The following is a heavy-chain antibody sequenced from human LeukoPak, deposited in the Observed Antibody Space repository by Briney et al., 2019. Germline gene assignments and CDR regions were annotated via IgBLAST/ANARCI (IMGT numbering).Heavy chain of an antibody. D-gene: IGHD3-10*01. CDR2: VSYTGRT. CDR3: TRRLASGTYRPDY. J-gene: IGHJ4*02. CDR1: GGSLSGHY. Sequence: SETLSLTCTVSGGSLSGHYWSWIRQPPGKRLEWIGYVSYTGRTKYNPSLQSRVTISVDTSKNQFSLKLSSVTAADMAVYYCTRRLASGTYRPDYWGQGTLVTVSS. V-gene: IGHV4-59*08.